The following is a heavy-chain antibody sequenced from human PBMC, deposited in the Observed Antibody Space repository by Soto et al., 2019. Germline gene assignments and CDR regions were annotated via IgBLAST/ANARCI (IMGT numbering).Heavy chain of an antibody. Sequence: PGESLKISCKGSGYSFTSYWIGWVRQMPGKGLEWMGIIYPGDSDTRYSPSFQGQVTISADKSISTAYLQWSSLKASDTAMYYCARLSIDGSSGWGAFGIWGQGTMVTVSS. D-gene: IGHD6-19*01. V-gene: IGHV5-51*01. CDR3: ARLSIDGSSGWGAFGI. J-gene: IGHJ3*02. CDR2: IYPGDSDT. CDR1: GYSFTSYW.